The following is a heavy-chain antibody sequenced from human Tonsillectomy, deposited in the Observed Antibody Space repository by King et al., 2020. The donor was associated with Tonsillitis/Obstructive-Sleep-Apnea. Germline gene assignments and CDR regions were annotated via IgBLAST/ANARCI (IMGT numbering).Heavy chain of an antibody. CDR2: INPNSGGT. V-gene: IGHV1-2*02. CDR3: ARGGGGTDSAHDY. J-gene: IGHJ4*02. CDR1: GYTFTGYY. D-gene: IGHD1-1*01. Sequence: VQLVESGAEVKKPGASVKVSCKASGYTFTGYYMHWVRQAPGQGLEWMGWINPNSGGTNYAQKFQGRVTMTRVTSISTAYMELSRLGSDDTAVYYCARGGGGTDSAHDYWGQGTLVTVSS.